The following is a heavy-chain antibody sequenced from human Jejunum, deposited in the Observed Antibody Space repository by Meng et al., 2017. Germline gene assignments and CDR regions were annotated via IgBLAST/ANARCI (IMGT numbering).Heavy chain of an antibody. Sequence: VLVPEAVPGPVRPSEPLYLTAPVSGGSVSSAAYYWNWIRQSPGKGLEWIGYIYYSGGTTYSPSLNSRVTISIDTAKNQVSLKVSSVTAADTAVYYCAHSSSSSSFGFDYWGQGTLVTVSS. CDR3: AHSSSSSSFGFDY. D-gene: IGHD6-6*01. J-gene: IGHJ4*02. CDR2: IYYSGGT. CDR1: GGSVSSAAYY. V-gene: IGHV4-61*08.